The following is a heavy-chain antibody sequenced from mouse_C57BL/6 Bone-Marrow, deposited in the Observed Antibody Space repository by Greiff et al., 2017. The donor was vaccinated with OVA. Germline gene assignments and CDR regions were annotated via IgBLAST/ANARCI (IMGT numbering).Heavy chain of an antibody. CDR3: ARDPFYYYGSSWYFDV. CDR2: ISYSGST. V-gene: IGHV3-1*01. Sequence: VQLQQSGPGMVKPSQSLSLTCTVTGYSITSGYDWHWIRHFPGNKLEWMGYISYSGSTNYNPSLKSRISITHDTSKNHFFLKLNSVTTEDTATYYCARDPFYYYGSSWYFDVWGTGTTVTVSS. CDR1: GYSITSGYD. D-gene: IGHD1-1*01. J-gene: IGHJ1*03.